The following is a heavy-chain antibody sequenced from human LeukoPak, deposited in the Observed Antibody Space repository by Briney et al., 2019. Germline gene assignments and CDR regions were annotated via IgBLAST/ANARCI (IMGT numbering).Heavy chain of an antibody. Sequence: PGGSLRLSCAASGFTFSSYAMNWVRQAPGKGLEWVSVISSGGTTYYSDSVKGRFIISRDNSKNTLYLQMNSLRAEDTAVYYCAKAGIAVPATPEYCGQGTQVTVSS. D-gene: IGHD6-19*01. CDR1: GFTFSSYA. J-gene: IGHJ4*02. V-gene: IGHV3-23*01. CDR3: AKAGIAVPATPEY. CDR2: ISSGGTT.